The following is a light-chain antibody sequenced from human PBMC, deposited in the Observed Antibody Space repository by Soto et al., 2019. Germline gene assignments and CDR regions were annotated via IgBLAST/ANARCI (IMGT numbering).Light chain of an antibody. CDR1: SSDVGANKY. CDR2: EVS. V-gene: IGLV2-14*01. CDR3: SSYTSSNNLV. Sequence: QSVLTQPASVSGSPGQSITISCTGTSSDVGANKYVSWYQHHPDKAPKLMISEVSNRPSGVSNRFSGSKSGNTASLTISGLQAEDEADYYCSSYTSSNNLVFGGGTKVTVL. J-gene: IGLJ3*02.